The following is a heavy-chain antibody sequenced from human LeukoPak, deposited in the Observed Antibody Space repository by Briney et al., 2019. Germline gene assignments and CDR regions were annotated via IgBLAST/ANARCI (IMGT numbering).Heavy chain of an antibody. J-gene: IGHJ4*02. CDR3: ARGSRFFDTSDFDD. CDR1: GGSFSDNY. Sequence: SETLSLTCAVYGGSFSDNYWSWIRQPPGKGLEWIGEINHSRITHYKPSLKSRVSMSLDTSKNHFSLKLTSVTAADTAVYHCARGSRFFDTSDFDDWGQGTLVTVSS. D-gene: IGHD3-9*01. V-gene: IGHV4-34*01. CDR2: INHSRIT.